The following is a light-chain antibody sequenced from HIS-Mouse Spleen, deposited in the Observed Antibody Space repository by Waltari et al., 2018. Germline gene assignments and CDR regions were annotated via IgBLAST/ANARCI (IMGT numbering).Light chain of an antibody. J-gene: IGLJ1*01. CDR2: SNN. Sequence: QSVLTQPPSASGTPGQRVTTSCSGSSSNIGSNTGNWYQQPPGTAPKLLIYSNNQRPSGVPDRFSGSKSGTSASLAISGLQSEDEADYYCAAWDDSLNGNYVFGTGTKVTVL. CDR3: AAWDDSLNGNYV. CDR1: SSNIGSNT. V-gene: IGLV1-44*01.